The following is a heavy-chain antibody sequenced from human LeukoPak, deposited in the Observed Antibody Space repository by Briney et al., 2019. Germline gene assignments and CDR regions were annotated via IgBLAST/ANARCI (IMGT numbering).Heavy chain of an antibody. Sequence: GASVKVSCKASGGTFSSYAISWVRQAPGQGLEWMGGIIPIFGTANYAQKFQGRVTITTDESTSTAYMELSSLRFEDTAVYYCARGDYGDLFFDYWGQGTLVTVSS. CDR3: ARGDYGDLFFDY. D-gene: IGHD4-17*01. V-gene: IGHV1-69*05. J-gene: IGHJ4*02. CDR1: GGTFSSYA. CDR2: IIPIFGTA.